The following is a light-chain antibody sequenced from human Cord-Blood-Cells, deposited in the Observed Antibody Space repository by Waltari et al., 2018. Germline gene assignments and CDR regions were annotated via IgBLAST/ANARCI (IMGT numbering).Light chain of an antibody. Sequence: QSVLTQPPSASGTPGQRVPISCSGSSSNIGSNYVYWYQQLPGTAPKLLIYRNNQRPSGVPDRFSGSKSGTSASLAISGLRSEGEADYYCAAWDDSLSGPVFGGGTKLTVL. V-gene: IGLV1-47*01. CDR3: AAWDDSLSGPV. CDR1: SSNIGSNY. CDR2: RNN. J-gene: IGLJ3*02.